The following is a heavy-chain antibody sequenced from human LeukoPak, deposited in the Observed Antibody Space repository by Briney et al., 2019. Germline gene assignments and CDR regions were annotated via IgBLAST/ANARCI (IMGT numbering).Heavy chain of an antibody. J-gene: IGHJ3*01. CDR2: INTDGSST. V-gene: IGHV3-74*01. CDR1: GFTFSGNW. Sequence: PGGSLRLACAASGFTFSGNWMHWVRHAPGKGLGWVSQINTDGSSTNYEDSVRRRFTLSRDNAKNTLYLQMNSLRAEDTAVYYCARTEYCSPTSCKYASFWGQGTMVTVSS. CDR3: ARTEYCSPTSCKYASF. D-gene: IGHD2-15*01.